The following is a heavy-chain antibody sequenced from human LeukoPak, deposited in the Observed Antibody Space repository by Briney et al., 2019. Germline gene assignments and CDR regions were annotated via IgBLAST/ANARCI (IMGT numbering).Heavy chain of an antibody. CDR2: IYYSGST. D-gene: IGHD3-10*01. CDR3: ARVGGSGSYYPDWFDP. Sequence: SETLSLTCTVSGGSISSSSYYWGWIRQPPGKGLEWIGSIYYSGSTYYNPSLKSRVTISVDTSKNQFSLKLSSVTAADTAVYYCARVGGSGSYYPDWFDPWGQGTLVTVSS. V-gene: IGHV4-39*07. J-gene: IGHJ5*02. CDR1: GGSISSSSYY.